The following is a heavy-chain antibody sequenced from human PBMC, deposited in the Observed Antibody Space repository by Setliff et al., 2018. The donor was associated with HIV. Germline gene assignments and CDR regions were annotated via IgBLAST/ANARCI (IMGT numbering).Heavy chain of an antibody. D-gene: IGHD3-22*01. CDR3: ARGVVLMGITTRWFDP. CDR1: GGSFSGYY. V-gene: IGHV4-34*01. CDR2: INHSGNI. Sequence: PSETLSLTCAVYGGSFSGYYWSWIRQPPGKGLEWIGEINHSGNINYTPSLQSRVTISVDTSKNQFSLKLTSVSAADTAVYYCARGVVLMGITTRWFDPWGQGTLVTVSS. J-gene: IGHJ5*02.